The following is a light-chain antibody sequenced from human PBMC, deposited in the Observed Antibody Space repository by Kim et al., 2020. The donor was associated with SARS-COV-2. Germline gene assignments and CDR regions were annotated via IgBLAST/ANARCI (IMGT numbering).Light chain of an antibody. V-gene: IGLV3-1*01. CDR3: QAGDSSPHEA. Sequence: SYELTQPPSVSVSPGQTASITCSGDKLGDKYACWYQQKPGQSPVLVIYQDSKRPSGIPERFPGSNSGNTATLIISGTQAMDEADDYCQAGDSSPHEAIGG. CDR2: QDS. J-gene: IGLJ2*01. CDR1: KLGDKY.